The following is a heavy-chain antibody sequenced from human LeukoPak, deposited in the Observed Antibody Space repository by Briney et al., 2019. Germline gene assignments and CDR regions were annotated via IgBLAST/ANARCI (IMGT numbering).Heavy chain of an antibody. J-gene: IGHJ3*01. CDR3: ARHMVYYYDSSGHGFDV. CDR1: GYSISSGYY. D-gene: IGHD3-22*01. CDR2: IHYSARI. Sequence: SETLSLTCTVSGYSISSGYYWGWIRQPPGKGLEWIGSIHYSARIYYNPSLKSRLTISPDTSKNQFSLKLSSVTAADTAVYYCARHMVYYYDSSGHGFDVWGQGTMVTVSS. V-gene: IGHV4-38-2*02.